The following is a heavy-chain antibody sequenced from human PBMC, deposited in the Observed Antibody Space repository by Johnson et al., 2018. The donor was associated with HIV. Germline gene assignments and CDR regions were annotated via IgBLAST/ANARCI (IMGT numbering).Heavy chain of an antibody. J-gene: IGHJ3*02. Sequence: VQLVESGGGLVQPGGSLRLSCAASGFTFSSYDMHWVRQATGKGLEWVSGINWNGGSTGYADSVKGRFTISRDNAKNSLYLQMNSLRAEDTALYYCARDFVAFGECTAFDIWGQGTMVAVSS. D-gene: IGHD4-17*01. V-gene: IGHV3-20*04. CDR2: INWNGGST. CDR1: GFTFSSYD. CDR3: ARDFVAFGECTAFDI.